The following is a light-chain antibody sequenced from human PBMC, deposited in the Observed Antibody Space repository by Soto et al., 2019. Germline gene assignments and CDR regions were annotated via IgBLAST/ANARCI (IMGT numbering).Light chain of an antibody. J-gene: IGKJ5*01. V-gene: IGKV3-20*01. Sequence: EIVMTQFPATLSLSPGERAPLSCRASQSFSSNLAWYQQKPGQAPRLLIYGASSRATGIPDRFSGSGSGTDFTLTISRLEPEDFAVFYCQHYDSLPITFGQGTRLEIK. CDR1: QSFSSN. CDR2: GAS. CDR3: QHYDSLPIT.